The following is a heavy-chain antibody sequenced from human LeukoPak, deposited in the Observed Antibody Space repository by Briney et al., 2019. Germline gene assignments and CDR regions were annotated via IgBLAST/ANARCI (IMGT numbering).Heavy chain of an antibody. D-gene: IGHD5-18*01. V-gene: IGHV4-34*01. J-gene: IGHJ4*02. CDR2: ISHSGST. CDR1: GGSFSGYY. Sequence: SETLSLTCAVYGGSFSGYYWSWIRQPPGKGLEWIGEISHSGSTNYNPSLKSRVTISVDTSKNQFSLKLSSVTAADTAVYYCAMSVDTAMAVGGFDYWGQGTLVTVSS. CDR3: AMSVDTAMAVGGFDY.